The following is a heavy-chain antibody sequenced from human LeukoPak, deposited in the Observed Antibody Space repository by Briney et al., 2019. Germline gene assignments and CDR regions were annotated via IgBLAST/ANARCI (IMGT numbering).Heavy chain of an antibody. J-gene: IGHJ4*02. V-gene: IGHV1-18*01. Sequence: GASVKVSCKASGYTFTSHGISWVRQAPGQGLEWMGWISAYNGNTNYAQKLQGRVTMTTDTSTSTAYMELRSLRSDDTAVYYCARDSTLTMVRGVMAYWGQGTLVTVSS. CDR1: GYTFTSHG. CDR3: ARDSTLTMVRGVMAY. CDR2: ISAYNGNT. D-gene: IGHD3-10*01.